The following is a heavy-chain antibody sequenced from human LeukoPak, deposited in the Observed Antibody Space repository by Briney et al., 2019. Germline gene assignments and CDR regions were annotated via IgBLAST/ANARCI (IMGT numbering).Heavy chain of an antibody. CDR3: VRTAGIFWSGAYYFDS. D-gene: IGHD3-3*01. V-gene: IGHV1-8*01. J-gene: IGHJ4*02. CDR2: MNPNSGNT. CDR1: GDTFTSYD. Sequence: ASVKVSCKASGDTFTSYDVNWVRQAPGKGLEWMGWMNPNSGNTGYAQKFQGRVTMTRNTSINTAYMEVSSLRSEDTAVYYCVRTAGIFWSGAYYFDSWGQGTLVTVSS.